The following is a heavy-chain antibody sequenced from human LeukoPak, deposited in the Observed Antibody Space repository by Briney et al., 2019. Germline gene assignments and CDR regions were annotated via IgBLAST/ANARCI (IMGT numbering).Heavy chain of an antibody. CDR2: IYHSGST. V-gene: IGHV4-38-2*02. CDR3: ARAIIPGWELRVPAFDI. D-gene: IGHD1-26*01. CDR1: GYSISSGYY. J-gene: IGHJ3*02. Sequence: SETLSLTCTVSGYSISSGYYWGWIRQPPGKGLGWIGSIYHSGSTYYNPSLKSRVTISVDTSKNQFSLKLSSVTAADTAVYYCARAIIPGWELRVPAFDIWGQGTMVTVSS.